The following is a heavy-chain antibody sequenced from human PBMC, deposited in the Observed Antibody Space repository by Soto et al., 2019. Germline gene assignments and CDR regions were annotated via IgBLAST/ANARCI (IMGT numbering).Heavy chain of an antibody. J-gene: IGHJ6*03. Sequence: EVQLVESGGGLVQRGGSLRLSCAASGFTSSSYWMHWVRQAPGKGLVWVSGITSDGSSTSYADSAKGRFTISRDNGTDTLYLIMNRLRAEDAVVYYGARRGGYRSSWYGPSVGYYSYYMDVWGKGTTVTVSS. CDR1: GFTSSSYW. V-gene: IGHV3-74*01. CDR2: ITSDGSST. D-gene: IGHD6-13*01. CDR3: ARRGGYRSSWYGPSVGYYSYYMDV.